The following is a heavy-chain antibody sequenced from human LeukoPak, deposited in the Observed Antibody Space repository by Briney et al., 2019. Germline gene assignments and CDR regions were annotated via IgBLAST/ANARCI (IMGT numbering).Heavy chain of an antibody. CDR3: AKPLSGCDSFDY. Sequence: GGSLRLSCAASGFTFSSYAMSWVRQAPGKGLEWVSAISGSGGSTYYADSVKGRLTISRDNSKNTQYLQMNSLRAEDTAVYYCAKPLSGCDSFDYWGQGTLVTVSS. D-gene: IGHD5-12*01. V-gene: IGHV3-23*01. CDR2: ISGSGGST. J-gene: IGHJ4*02. CDR1: GFTFSSYA.